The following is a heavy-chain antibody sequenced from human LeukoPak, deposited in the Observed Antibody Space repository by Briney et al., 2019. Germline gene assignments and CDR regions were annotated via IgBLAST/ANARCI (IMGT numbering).Heavy chain of an antibody. V-gene: IGHV3-74*01. J-gene: IGHJ4*02. CDR1: GFTFSSYW. CDR3: ARGEATYYDILTGYSFDY. D-gene: IGHD3-9*01. CDR2: INSDGSST. Sequence: GGSLRLSCAASGFTFSSYWMHWVRQAPGKGLAWVSRINSDGSSTSYADSVKGRFTISRDNAKNTLYLQMNSLRAEDTAVYYCARGEATYYDILTGYSFDYWGQGTLVTVSS.